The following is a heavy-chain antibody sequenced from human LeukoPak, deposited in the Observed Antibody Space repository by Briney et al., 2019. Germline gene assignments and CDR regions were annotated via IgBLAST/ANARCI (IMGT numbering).Heavy chain of an antibody. D-gene: IGHD5-18*01. Sequence: PGGSLRLSCAASGFTFGDYAMHWVRQAPGKGLEWVSGISWNSDSIGYADSVKGRFTISRDNAKNSLYLQMNSLRAEDTAVYYCARAAANPLFDYWGQGTLVTVSS. CDR3: ARAAANPLFDY. V-gene: IGHV3-9*01. CDR1: GFTFGDYA. J-gene: IGHJ4*02. CDR2: ISWNSDSI.